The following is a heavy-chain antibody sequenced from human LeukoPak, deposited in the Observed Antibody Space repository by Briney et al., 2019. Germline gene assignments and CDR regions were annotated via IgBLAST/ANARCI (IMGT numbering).Heavy chain of an antibody. CDR1: GFTFSSYG. Sequence: GGSLRLSCAASGFTFSSYGMSWVRQAPGKGLEWVSAISGSGGSTYYADSVKGRFTISRDNSKNTLYLQMNSLRAEDTAVYYCAKDPNIVVVTPPGDWGQGTLVTVSS. J-gene: IGHJ4*02. V-gene: IGHV3-23*01. CDR2: ISGSGGST. CDR3: AKDPNIVVVTPPGD. D-gene: IGHD2-21*02.